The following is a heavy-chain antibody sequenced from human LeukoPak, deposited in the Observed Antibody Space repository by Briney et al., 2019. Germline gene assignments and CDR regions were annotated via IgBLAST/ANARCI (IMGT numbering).Heavy chain of an antibody. V-gene: IGHV1-18*01. CDR2: ISAYNGNT. CDR3: ARVTYYDFWSGYSPYYYYYMDV. Sequence: ASVKVSCKASGGTFSSYAISWVRQAPGQGLEWMGWISAYNGNTNYAQRLQGRVTMTTDTSTSTAYMELRSLRSDDTAVYYCARVTYYDFWSGYSPYYYYYMDVWGKGTTVTVSS. CDR1: GGTFSSYA. J-gene: IGHJ6*03. D-gene: IGHD3-3*01.